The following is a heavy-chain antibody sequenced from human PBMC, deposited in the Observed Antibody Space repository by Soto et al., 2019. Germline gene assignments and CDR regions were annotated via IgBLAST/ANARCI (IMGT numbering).Heavy chain of an antibody. CDR1: GFTFSRTW. Sequence: GGSLRLSCAASGFTFSRTWMNWVRQAPEKGLEWVGGINPDGSEKSYVDSVKGRFTISRDNAKNSLFLQMNSLRGEDTAVYYCAGLARGPCGGNSCYEWGQGALVTVSS. D-gene: IGHD2-15*01. J-gene: IGHJ4*02. CDR2: INPDGSEK. V-gene: IGHV3-7*05. CDR3: AGLARGPCGGNSCYE.